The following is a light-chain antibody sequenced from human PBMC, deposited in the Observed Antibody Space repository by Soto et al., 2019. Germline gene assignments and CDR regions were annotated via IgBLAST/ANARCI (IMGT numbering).Light chain of an antibody. Sequence: QSAVTQPPSVSGAPGQRVTISCTGSSSNIGAGYDVHWYQQLPGTAPKLLIYGNNNRPSGVPDRFSGSRSGTSASLAITGLQAEDEADYYCQSYDNSLKVVFGGGTKLTVL. V-gene: IGLV1-40*01. CDR3: QSYDNSLKVV. CDR1: SSNIGAGYD. J-gene: IGLJ2*01. CDR2: GNN.